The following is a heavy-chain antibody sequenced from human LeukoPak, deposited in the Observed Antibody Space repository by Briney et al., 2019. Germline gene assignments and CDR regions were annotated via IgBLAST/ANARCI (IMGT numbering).Heavy chain of an antibody. CDR3: ARNVESGFDI. Sequence: ASVKVSCKASGYIFTNYGISWVRQAPGQGLEWMGFINPSGGSTSYPQMFQGRVTMTRDTSTSTVYMELSSLRSEDTAVYYCARNVESGFDIWGQGTMVTVSS. CDR1: GYIFTNYG. D-gene: IGHD3-3*01. V-gene: IGHV1-46*01. CDR2: INPSGGST. J-gene: IGHJ3*02.